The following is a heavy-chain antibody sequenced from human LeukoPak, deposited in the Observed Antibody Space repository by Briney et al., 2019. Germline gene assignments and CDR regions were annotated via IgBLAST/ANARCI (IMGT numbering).Heavy chain of an antibody. V-gene: IGHV3-7*01. CDR3: ARENWSNDY. D-gene: IGHD1-1*01. CDR2: ISQDGRTK. CDR1: GFTFTTYY. J-gene: IGHJ4*02. Sequence: GGSLRLSCAASGFTFTTYYMTWVRQALGKGLEWLANISQDGRTKYYADSVEGRFAISRDNAINSVFLQMNSVRAEDTAVYYCARENWSNDYWGQGTLVTVSS.